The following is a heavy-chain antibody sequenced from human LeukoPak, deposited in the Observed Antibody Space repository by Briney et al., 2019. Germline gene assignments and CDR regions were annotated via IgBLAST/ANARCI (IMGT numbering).Heavy chain of an antibody. CDR3: ARYFSGRTLDY. V-gene: IGHV4-4*02. CDR1: GGSITSTNW. CDR2: IYYSGTT. J-gene: IGHJ4*02. D-gene: IGHD1-1*01. Sequence: SETLSLTCAVSGGSITSTNWWTWVRQPPGKGLEWIGYIYYSGTTNYNPSLKSRVTISVDTSKNQFSLKLSSVTAADTAVYYCARYFSGRTLDYWGQGTLVTVSS.